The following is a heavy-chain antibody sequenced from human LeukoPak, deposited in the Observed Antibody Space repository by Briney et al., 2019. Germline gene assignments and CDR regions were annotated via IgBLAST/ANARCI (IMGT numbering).Heavy chain of an antibody. V-gene: IGHV4-34*01. CDR3: ARGLYSSGWYKARVAFDI. Sequence: PSETLSLTCAVYGGSFSGYYWSWIRQPPGKGLEWIGEINHGGSTNYNPSLKSRVTISVDTSKNQFSLKLSSVTAADTAVDYCARGLYSSGWYKARVAFDIWGQGTMVTVSS. CDR2: INHGGST. J-gene: IGHJ3*02. CDR1: GGSFSGYY. D-gene: IGHD6-19*01.